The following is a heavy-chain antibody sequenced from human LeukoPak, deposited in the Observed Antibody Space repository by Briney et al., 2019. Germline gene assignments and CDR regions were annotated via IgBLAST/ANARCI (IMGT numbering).Heavy chain of an antibody. CDR2: INPSGGCT. CDR1: GYTFTSYY. J-gene: IGHJ4*02. D-gene: IGHD6-19*01. Sequence: ASVKVSCKASGYTFTSYYMHWVRQAPGQGLEWMGIINPSGGCTSYAQKFQGRVTMTRDTSTSTVYMELSSLRSEDTAVYYCARDQGSGWPDYWGQGTLVTVSS. V-gene: IGHV1-46*01. CDR3: ARDQGSGWPDY.